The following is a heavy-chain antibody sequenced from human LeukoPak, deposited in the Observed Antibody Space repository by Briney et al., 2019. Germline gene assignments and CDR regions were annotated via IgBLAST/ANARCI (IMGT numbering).Heavy chain of an antibody. J-gene: IGHJ4*02. D-gene: IGHD3-22*01. V-gene: IGHV1-69*01. CDR2: XXXXFGTA. CDR1: GGXXXXXX. CDR3: ARINLQTYYYDSSGYGFDY. Sequence: KXXXKASGGXXXXXXXXWVXQXPXQXXXXXXXXXXXFGTANYAQKFQGRVTITADESTSTAYMELSSLRSEDTAVYYCARINLQTYYYDSSGYGFDYWGQGTLVTVSS.